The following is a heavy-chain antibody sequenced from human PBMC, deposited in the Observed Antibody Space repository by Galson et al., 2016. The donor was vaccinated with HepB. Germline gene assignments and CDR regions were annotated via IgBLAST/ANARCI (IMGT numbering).Heavy chain of an antibody. CDR3: ARPIAAAGNGWFGP. V-gene: IGHV5-51*01. Sequence: QSGAEVKKPGESLKISCKGSGYSFSTYWIAWVRQMPGKGLEWMGTIYPGDSDTRYSPSFRGQVTISADKSINTAYLQWSSLKASDTAMYYCARPIAAAGNGWFGPWGQGTLVTVSS. J-gene: IGHJ5*02. D-gene: IGHD6-13*01. CDR2: IYPGDSDT. CDR1: GYSFSTYW.